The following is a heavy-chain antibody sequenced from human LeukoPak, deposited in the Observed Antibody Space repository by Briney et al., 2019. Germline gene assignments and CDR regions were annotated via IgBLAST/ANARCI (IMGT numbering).Heavy chain of an antibody. CDR2: INPNSGGT. Sequence: ASVKVSCKASGYTFTGYYMHWVRQAPGQGLEWMGWINPNSGGTNYAQKFQGRVTMTRDTSISTAYMDLSRLRSDDTAVYYCARGVYGDYVGNWFDPWGQGTLVTVSS. J-gene: IGHJ5*02. CDR1: GYTFTGYY. D-gene: IGHD4-17*01. CDR3: ARGVYGDYVGNWFDP. V-gene: IGHV1-2*02.